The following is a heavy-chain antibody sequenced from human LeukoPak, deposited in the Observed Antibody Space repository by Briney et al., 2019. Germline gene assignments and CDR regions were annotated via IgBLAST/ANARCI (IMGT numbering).Heavy chain of an antibody. J-gene: IGHJ3*02. D-gene: IGHD4-23*01. Sequence: PSGTLSLTCTVSGGSISSSSYYWGWIRQPPGKGREWIGSIYYSGSTYYNPSLKSRVTISVDTSKNQFSLKLSSVTAADTAVYYCARHENSQDAFDIWGQGTMVTASS. CDR3: ARHENSQDAFDI. CDR2: IYYSGST. CDR1: GGSISSSSYY. V-gene: IGHV4-39*01.